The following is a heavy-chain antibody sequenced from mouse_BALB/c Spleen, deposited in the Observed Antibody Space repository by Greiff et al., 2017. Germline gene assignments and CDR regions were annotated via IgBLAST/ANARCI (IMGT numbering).Heavy chain of an antibody. D-gene: IGHD2-1*01. J-gene: IGHJ4*01. CDR1: GFTFSSYT. V-gene: IGHV5-12-2*01. CDR3: ARHYGNYYYAMDY. Sequence: EVKLVESGGGLVQPGGSLKLSCAASGFTFSSYTMSWVRQTPEKRLEWVAYISNGGGSTYYPDTVKGRFTISRDNAKNTLYLQMSSLKSEDTAMYYCARHYGNYYYAMDYWGQGTSVTVSS. CDR2: ISNGGGST.